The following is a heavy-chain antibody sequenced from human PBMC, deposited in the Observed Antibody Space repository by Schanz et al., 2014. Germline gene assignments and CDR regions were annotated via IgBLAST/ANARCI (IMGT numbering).Heavy chain of an antibody. J-gene: IGHJ5*01. CDR3: ARDSDVSKYNLFDS. Sequence: QVQVVQSGAEVKKPGASVKVSCKASGYSFTRYYMHWVRQAPGQGLEWMGRINPNSGGTNYAQKFQGRVTMTRDTSIXTVYMELTRLTFDDTAIYYCARDSDVSKYNLFDSWGQGTLVTVSS. CDR1: GYSFTRYY. CDR2: INPNSGGT. V-gene: IGHV1-2*06.